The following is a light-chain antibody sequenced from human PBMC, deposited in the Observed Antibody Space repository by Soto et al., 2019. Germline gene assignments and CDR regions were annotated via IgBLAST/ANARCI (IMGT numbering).Light chain of an antibody. Sequence: QSVLTQPASVSGSPGQTITISCTGTSSDVGGYNYVSWYQQHPGKAPKLMIYDVNNRPSGVSNRFSGSKSGNTASLTISGLQAEDEADYYCSSYTRSSTLVVFGGGSLLTVL. CDR3: SSYTRSSTLVV. CDR2: DVN. J-gene: IGLJ2*01. CDR1: SSDVGGYNY. V-gene: IGLV2-14*01.